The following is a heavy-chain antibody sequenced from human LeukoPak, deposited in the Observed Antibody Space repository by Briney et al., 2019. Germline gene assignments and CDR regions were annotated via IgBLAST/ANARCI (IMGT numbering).Heavy chain of an antibody. D-gene: IGHD2/OR15-2a*01. CDR3: AKDSAKKYDDY. J-gene: IGHJ4*02. V-gene: IGHV3-23*01. CDR1: GGSFSGYY. CDR2: ISGSDGST. Sequence: ETLSLTCAVYGGSFSGYYWSWVRQAPEKGLEWVSGISGSDGSTNYADSVKGRFTISRENSKNTLYLQMNSLRAEDTAVYYCAKDSAKKYDDYWGQGTLVTVSS.